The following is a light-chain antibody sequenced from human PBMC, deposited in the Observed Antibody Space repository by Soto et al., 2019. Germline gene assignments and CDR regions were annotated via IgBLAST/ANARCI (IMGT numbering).Light chain of an antibody. Sequence: QSVLTQPPSVSAAPGQTVTISCSGGSSNIGGNPVSWYQHLPGKAPKLLIYDNDKRPSGIPDRFSGSKSATSATLGITGLQTADEADYYCETWDYSLSGVVFGGGTKLTVL. V-gene: IGLV1-51*01. CDR2: DND. J-gene: IGLJ2*01. CDR3: ETWDYSLSGVV. CDR1: SSNIGGNP.